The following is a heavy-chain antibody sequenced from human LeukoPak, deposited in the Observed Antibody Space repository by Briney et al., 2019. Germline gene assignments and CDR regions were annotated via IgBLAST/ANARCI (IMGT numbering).Heavy chain of an antibody. CDR3: ARNGYCSSTSCYKHYYYYMDV. V-gene: IGHV4-34*01. Sequence: PSETLSLTCAVYGGSFSGYYWSWIRRPPGKGLEWIGEINHSGSTNYNPSLKSRVTISVDTSKNQFSLKLSSVTAADTAVYYCARNGYCSSTSCYKHYYYYMDVWGKGTTVTVSS. D-gene: IGHD2-2*02. CDR2: INHSGST. CDR1: GGSFSGYY. J-gene: IGHJ6*03.